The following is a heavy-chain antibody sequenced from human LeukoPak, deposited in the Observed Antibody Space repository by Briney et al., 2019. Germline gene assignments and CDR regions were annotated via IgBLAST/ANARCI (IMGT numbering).Heavy chain of an antibody. D-gene: IGHD3-22*01. CDR2: FYPGDSEI. J-gene: IGHJ4*02. Sequence: GESLKISCKGSGYIFTSYWIGWVRQMPGKGLEWMGIFYPGDSEIRYSPSFQGRVTISADKSMSTAYLQWSSLKASDTAMYYCARCYDSGGYYYYFDYWGQGTLVTVSS. CDR1: GYIFTSYW. CDR3: ARCYDSGGYYYYFDY. V-gene: IGHV5-51*01.